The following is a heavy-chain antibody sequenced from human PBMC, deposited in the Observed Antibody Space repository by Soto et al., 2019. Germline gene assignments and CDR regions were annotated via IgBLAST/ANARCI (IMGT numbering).Heavy chain of an antibody. D-gene: IGHD1-26*01. CDR2: IIHIPGIA. V-gene: IGHV1-69*04. J-gene: IGHJ6*02. CDR1: GGTFNSYG. CDR3: ARDIGWDLTPASYYGMDV. Sequence: QVQLVQSGAEVKKPGSSVKVSCKASGGTFNSYGITWVRQAPGQGLEWMGRIIHIPGIAYYAQKFQGRVTITAYKSTTTAYMELSSLRSEDTAVYYCARDIGWDLTPASYYGMDVWGQGTAVTVSS.